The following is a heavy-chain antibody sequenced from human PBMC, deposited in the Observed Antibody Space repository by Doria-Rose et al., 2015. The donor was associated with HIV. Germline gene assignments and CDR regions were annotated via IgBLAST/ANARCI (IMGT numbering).Heavy chain of an antibody. J-gene: IGHJ4*02. Sequence: VKRPGASVKVSCKASGYPFTDLAIHWVRRAPGQSLEWMGWITAGNGNTRYSQQFQARVTLTRDTSASTAYMDVSSLRSEDTAVYFCATDALAGGYLDSWGQGTLVTVSS. D-gene: IGHD1-26*01. V-gene: IGHV1-3*01. CDR2: ITAGNGNT. CDR3: ATDALAGGYLDS. CDR1: GYPFTDLA.